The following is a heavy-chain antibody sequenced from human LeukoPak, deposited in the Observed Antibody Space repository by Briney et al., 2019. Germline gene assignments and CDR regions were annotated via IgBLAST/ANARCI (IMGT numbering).Heavy chain of an antibody. CDR1: GGSISTNNW. Sequence: SETLSLTCAVSGGSISTNNWWSWVRQPPGKGLEWIGEIYHSGSTNYNPSLKSPVTISVDKSKNQFSLKLSSVTAADTAVYYCARHVRYYDSSGFAFDYWGQGTLVTVSS. CDR2: IYHSGST. CDR3: ARHVRYYDSSGFAFDY. V-gene: IGHV4-4*02. D-gene: IGHD3-22*01. J-gene: IGHJ4*02.